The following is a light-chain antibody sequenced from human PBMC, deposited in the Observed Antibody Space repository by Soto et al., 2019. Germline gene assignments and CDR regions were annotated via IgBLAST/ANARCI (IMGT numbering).Light chain of an antibody. CDR1: ESISSD. CDR3: QQSYSTPPT. CDR2: AAS. Sequence: DIQMTQSPSSLSASVGDRVTITCRASESISSDLNWYQQKPRKAPKLLIYAASNLQTGVPSRFSGSGSGTDFTLTISSLQPEDFATYYCQQSYSTPPTFGQGTKLEIK. J-gene: IGKJ2*01. V-gene: IGKV1-39*01.